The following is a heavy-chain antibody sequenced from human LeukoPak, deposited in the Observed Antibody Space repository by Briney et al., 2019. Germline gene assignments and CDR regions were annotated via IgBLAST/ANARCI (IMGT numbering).Heavy chain of an antibody. CDR1: GGSFSGYY. CDR2: INHSGST. D-gene: IGHD1-26*01. CDR3: ARHSGSGTSYDY. V-gene: IGHV4-34*01. J-gene: IGHJ4*02. Sequence: PSETLSLTCAVYGGSFSGYYWSWIRQPPGKGLEWIGEINHSGSTNYNPSLKSRVTISVDTSKNQFSLTLSSVTAADTAVYYCARHSGSGTSYDYWGQGTLVTVSS.